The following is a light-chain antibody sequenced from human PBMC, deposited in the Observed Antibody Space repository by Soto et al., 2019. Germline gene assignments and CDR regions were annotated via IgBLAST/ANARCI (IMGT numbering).Light chain of an antibody. V-gene: IGKV3-20*01. CDR2: GAS. J-gene: IGKJ5*01. CDR3: QQYGSSPLT. CDR1: QSISSSY. Sequence: EIVLTQSPGTLSLSPGTRAPLSCRASQSISSSYLAWYQQRPGQAPRLLIYGASSRATGIPDRFTGSGSGTDFTLTISRLEPEDFAVYYCQQYGSSPLTFGQGTRLEI.